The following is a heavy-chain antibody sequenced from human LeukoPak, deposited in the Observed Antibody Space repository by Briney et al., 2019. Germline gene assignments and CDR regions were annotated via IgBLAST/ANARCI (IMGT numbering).Heavy chain of an antibody. CDR3: AKDSSGWSFIASYFDY. J-gene: IGHJ4*02. V-gene: IGHV3-30*18. CDR2: ISYDGSNK. Sequence: GGSLRLSCAASGFTFSSYGMHWVRQAPGKGLEWVAVISYDGSNKYYADSVKGRFTISRDNSKNTLYLQMNSLRAEDTAVYYCAKDSSGWSFIASYFDYWGQGTLVTVSS. CDR1: GFTFSSYG. D-gene: IGHD6-19*01.